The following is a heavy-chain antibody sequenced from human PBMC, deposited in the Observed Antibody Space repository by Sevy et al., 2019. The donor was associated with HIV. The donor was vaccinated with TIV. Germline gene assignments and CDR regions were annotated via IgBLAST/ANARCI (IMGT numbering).Heavy chain of an antibody. CDR3: ARNTDYGDYVAFDY. CDR1: GGSISSSSYY. CDR2: IYYSGST. D-gene: IGHD4-17*01. Sequence: SETLSLTCTVSGGSISSSSYYWGWIRQRPGKGLEWSWSIYYSGSTYYNPSLKSRVTISVDTSKSQFSLKLSSVTAADTAVYYCARNTDYGDYVAFDYWGQGTLVTVSS. J-gene: IGHJ4*02. V-gene: IGHV4-39*01.